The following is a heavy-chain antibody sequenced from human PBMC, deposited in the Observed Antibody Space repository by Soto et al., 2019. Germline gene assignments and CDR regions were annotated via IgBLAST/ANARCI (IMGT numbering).Heavy chain of an antibody. D-gene: IGHD1-26*01. CDR1: GGTSTIYT. CDR3: ATDKYEAGRVGVQF. CDR2: IVPTLRIT. J-gene: IGHJ4*02. Sequence: QVQLVQSGAEVKKPGASLRVSCETSGGTSTIYTITWVRQAPGQGLQWMGRIVPTLRITNYAQEFQGRRTVTADASTSTAHIELTRLTSEDTAVYYCATDKYEAGRVGVQFWGQGTLVTVSS. V-gene: IGHV1-69*08.